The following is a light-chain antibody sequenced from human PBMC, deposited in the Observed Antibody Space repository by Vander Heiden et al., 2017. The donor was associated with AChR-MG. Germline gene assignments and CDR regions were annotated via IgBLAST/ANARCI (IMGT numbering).Light chain of an antibody. CDR2: DAA. V-gene: IGKV3-11*01. CDR1: QSISTF. Sequence: EIVLTQSPGTLSLSPGERATLSCRASQSISTFLAWYQQKPGHSPRLLIYDAAIRATGVPARFSGSGSGTDFTLTISSREPEDFSVYFCQQRSNWPRTFGQGTKMEI. J-gene: IGKJ1*01. CDR3: QQRSNWPRT.